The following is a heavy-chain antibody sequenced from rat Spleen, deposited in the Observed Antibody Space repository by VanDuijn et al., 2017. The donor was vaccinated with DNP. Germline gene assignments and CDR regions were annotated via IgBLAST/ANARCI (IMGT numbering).Heavy chain of an antibody. CDR1: GFTFSDYY. V-gene: IGHV5-25*01. Sequence: EVQLVESGGGLVQPGRSMKLSCAASGFTFSDYYMAWVRQAPTKGLEWVSSISTNGGNSYYRDSVKGRFTVSRDNAKNTLYLQMNSLRSEDTATYYCARWKIGPHYFDYWGQGVMVTVSS. CDR3: ARWKIGPHYFDY. CDR2: ISTNGGNS. D-gene: IGHD1-5*01. J-gene: IGHJ2*01.